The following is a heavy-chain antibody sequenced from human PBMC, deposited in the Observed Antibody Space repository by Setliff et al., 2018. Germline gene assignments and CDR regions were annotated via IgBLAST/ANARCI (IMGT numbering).Heavy chain of an antibody. CDR3: ASPRRDDLDTPFDAFDL. Sequence: PSETLSLTCDVSGISITSGHYWGWIRQPPGKGLEWIATIYHRGGTYYNPSLDSRVTISLDTSKNQYSLRLRSVTAADTAVYYCASPRRDDLDTPFDAFDLWGQGTKVTVS. V-gene: IGHV4-38-2*01. CDR1: GISITSGHY. D-gene: IGHD1-1*01. CDR2: IYHRGGT. J-gene: IGHJ3*01.